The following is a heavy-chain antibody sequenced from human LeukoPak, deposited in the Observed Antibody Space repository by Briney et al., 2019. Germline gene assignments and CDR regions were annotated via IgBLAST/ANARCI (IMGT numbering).Heavy chain of an antibody. V-gene: IGHV3-7*01. CDR1: GFTFSNYW. D-gene: IGHD4-17*01. CDR2: IKQDGVRK. CDR3: ARGVGDNGILGY. J-gene: IGHJ4*02. Sequence: GGSLRLSCTASGFTFSNYWMTWVRQAPGKGLEWVANIKQDGVRKDYVDSVKGRFTIFRDNAKSSLFLLMNSLRADDTAVYYCARGVGDNGILGYWGPGTLVIVSS.